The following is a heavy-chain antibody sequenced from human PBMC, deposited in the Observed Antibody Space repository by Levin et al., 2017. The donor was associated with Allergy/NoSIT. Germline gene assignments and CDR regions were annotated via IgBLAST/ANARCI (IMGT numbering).Heavy chain of an antibody. J-gene: IGHJ3*02. CDR2: IDRSSNYI. V-gene: IGHV3-21*01. D-gene: IGHD2-15*01. Sequence: GGSLRLSCAASGFTFRDYNMDWVRQAPGKGLEWVSSIDRSSNYIYYSDSVKGRFTISRDNAKNSLSLQMNSLRAEDTAVYYCAREDRGYCSGGGCSTPHDIWSQGTMVTVSS. CDR3: AREDRGYCSGGGCSTPHDI. CDR1: GFTFRDYN.